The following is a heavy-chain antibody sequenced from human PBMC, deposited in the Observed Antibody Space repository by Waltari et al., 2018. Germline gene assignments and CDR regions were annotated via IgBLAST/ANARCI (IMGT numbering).Heavy chain of an antibody. J-gene: IGHJ4*02. D-gene: IGHD2-2*01. CDR3: ARSPHCSSTSCYVLLFDY. Sequence: QVQLQESGPGLVKPSETLSLTCTVSGGSISSYYWSWIRQPPGKGLEWIGYIYYSGSTNYNPSLKSRVTISVDTSKNQFSLKLSSVTAADTAVYYCARSPHCSSTSCYVLLFDYWGQGTLVTVSS. CDR1: GGSISSYY. CDR2: IYYSGST. V-gene: IGHV4-59*01.